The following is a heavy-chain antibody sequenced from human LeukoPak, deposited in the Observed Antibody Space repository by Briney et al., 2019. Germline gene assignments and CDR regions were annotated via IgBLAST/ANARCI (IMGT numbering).Heavy chain of an antibody. CDR1: GGTFSSYA. J-gene: IGHJ4*02. Sequence: SVKVSCKASGGTFSSYAISWVRQAPGQGLEWMGRIIPILGIANYAQKFQGRVTITADKSTSTAYMELSSLRSEDTAVYYCASDIVGPYYFDYWGQGTLVTVSS. CDR2: IIPILGIA. CDR3: ASDIVGPYYFDY. D-gene: IGHD2-15*01. V-gene: IGHV1-69*04.